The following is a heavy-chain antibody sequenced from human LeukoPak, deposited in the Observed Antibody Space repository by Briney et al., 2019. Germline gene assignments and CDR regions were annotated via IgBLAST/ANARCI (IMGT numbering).Heavy chain of an antibody. CDR3: ATLVGYSYGYYNAFDI. CDR2: INSDGSST. D-gene: IGHD5-18*01. Sequence: SAETLTLSCAASGFTFSSYYWHWIRQPPGKGLVWISHINSDGSSTSYADSVKGRFTISRDNAKNTLYLQMNSLRAEDTAVYCCATLVGYSYGYYNAFDIWGQGTMVTVSS. J-gene: IGHJ3*02. V-gene: IGHV3-74*01. CDR1: GFTFSSYY.